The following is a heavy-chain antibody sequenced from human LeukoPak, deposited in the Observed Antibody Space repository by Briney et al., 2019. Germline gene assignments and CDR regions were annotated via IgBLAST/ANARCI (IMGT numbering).Heavy chain of an antibody. D-gene: IGHD6-13*01. CDR2: IYPGDSDT. V-gene: IGHV5-51*01. Sequence: GGALKISFKGSGYRFTSYWIGWGRPRPGKGLGGMGIIYPGDSDTRYSPSFQGQVTISADKSISTAYLQWSSLKASDTAMYYCARQIAAAGNNFDYWGQGTLVTVSS. CDR3: ARQIAAAGNNFDY. CDR1: GYRFTSYW. J-gene: IGHJ4*02.